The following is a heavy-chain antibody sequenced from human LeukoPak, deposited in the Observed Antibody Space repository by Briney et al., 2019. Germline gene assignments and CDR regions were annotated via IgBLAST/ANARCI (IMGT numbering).Heavy chain of an antibody. D-gene: IGHD5-18*01. CDR1: GFTFSSYG. CDR2: ISSSSSYI. Sequence: GGSLRLSCAASGFTFSSYGMNWVRQAPGEGLEWVSSISSSSSYIYYADSVKGRFTISRDNAKNSLYLQMNSLRAEDTAVYYCARVGSLRIQLWSPSDYWGQGTLVTVSS. V-gene: IGHV3-21*01. CDR3: ARVGSLRIQLWSPSDY. J-gene: IGHJ4*02.